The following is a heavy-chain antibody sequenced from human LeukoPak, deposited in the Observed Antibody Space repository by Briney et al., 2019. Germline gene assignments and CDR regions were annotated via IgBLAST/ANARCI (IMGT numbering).Heavy chain of an antibody. Sequence: PSETLSLTCAVYGESFSGYYWSWIRQPPGKGLEWIGEINHSGSTNYNPSLKSRVTISVDTSKNQFSLKLSSVTAADTAVYYCARAGRYYYGSGSYPDYWGQGTLVTVSS. V-gene: IGHV4-34*01. CDR3: ARAGRYYYGSGSYPDY. CDR2: INHSGST. CDR1: GESFSGYY. D-gene: IGHD3-10*01. J-gene: IGHJ4*02.